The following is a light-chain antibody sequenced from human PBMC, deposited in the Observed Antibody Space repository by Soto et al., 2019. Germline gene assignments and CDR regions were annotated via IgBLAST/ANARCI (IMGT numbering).Light chain of an antibody. CDR2: TTN. CDR3: AAWDDSVAGHV. Sequence: VLTQPPSASRTPVRRFTIPCSGNSSNIGTSSVHWFQQLPGTAPKLLISTTNQRPSGLPERFSGSKSAISGYIAVSGLQSEDEGEYYCAAWDDSVAGHVFGAGTKVPVL. CDR1: SSNIGTSS. V-gene: IGLV1-44*01. J-gene: IGLJ1*01.